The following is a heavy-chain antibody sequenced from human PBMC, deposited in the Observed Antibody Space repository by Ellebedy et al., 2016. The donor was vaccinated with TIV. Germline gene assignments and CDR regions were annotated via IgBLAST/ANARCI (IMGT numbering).Heavy chain of an antibody. CDR3: ARPYSNNDGDFYAGPLHAFEV. D-gene: IGHD3-3*01. Sequence: PGGSLRLSCKGSGYSFTSYWIGWVRQMPGKGLEWMGIIYPGDSDTRYTPSFQGQVTISADKSISTAFLQWSSLKASDTAMYFCARPYSNNDGDFYAGPLHAFEVWGQGTMVTVSS. CDR2: IYPGDSDT. J-gene: IGHJ3*01. CDR1: GYSFTSYW. V-gene: IGHV5-51*01.